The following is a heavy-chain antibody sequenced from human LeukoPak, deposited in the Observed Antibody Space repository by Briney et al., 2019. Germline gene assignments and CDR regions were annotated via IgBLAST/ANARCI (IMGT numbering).Heavy chain of an antibody. V-gene: IGHV3-48*03. D-gene: IGHD3-22*01. CDR1: GFTFSSYT. CDR2: ISSSGSTI. Sequence: GGSLRLSYAASGFTFSSYTMNWVRQAPGKGLEWVSYISSSGSTIYYADSVKGRFTISRDNEKNSLYLQMNSRRAEDTAVYYCAREGGDGSGYYYAFDYWGQGTLVTVSS. CDR3: AREGGDGSGYYYAFDY. J-gene: IGHJ4*02.